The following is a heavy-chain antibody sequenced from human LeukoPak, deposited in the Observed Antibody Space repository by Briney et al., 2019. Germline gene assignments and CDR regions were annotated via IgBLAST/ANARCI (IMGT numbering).Heavy chain of an antibody. V-gene: IGHV1-8*03. CDR1: GYTFTSYD. CDR3: ARDYDVLTAYPPTQLFDP. Sequence: ASVKVSCKASGYTFTSYDINWVRQATGQGLEWMGWMNPNSGNTGYAQKFQGRVTITRNTSISTAYMELSSLRSEDTAVYYCARDYDVLTAYPPTQLFDPWGQGTLVTVSS. J-gene: IGHJ5*02. D-gene: IGHD3-9*01. CDR2: MNPNSGNT.